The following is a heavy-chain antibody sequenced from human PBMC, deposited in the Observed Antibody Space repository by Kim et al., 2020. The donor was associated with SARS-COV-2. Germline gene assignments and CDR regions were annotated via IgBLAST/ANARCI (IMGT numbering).Heavy chain of an antibody. CDR2: IYPGDSDT. V-gene: IGHV5-51*01. CDR1: GYSFTSYW. D-gene: IGHD2-2*01. CDR3: ARHGCSSTSCPHAFDI. Sequence: GESLKISCKGSGYSFTSYWIGWVRQMPGKGLEWMGIIYPGDSDTRYSPSFQGQVTISADKSISTAYLQWSSLKASDTAMYYCARHGCSSTSCPHAFDIWGQGTMVTVSS. J-gene: IGHJ3*02.